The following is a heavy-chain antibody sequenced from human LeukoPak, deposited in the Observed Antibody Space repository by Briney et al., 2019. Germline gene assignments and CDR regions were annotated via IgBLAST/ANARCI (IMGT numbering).Heavy chain of an antibody. CDR3: ARRRGIAVAGKPNWFDP. CDR1: GGSISSYY. CDR2: IYYSGST. D-gene: IGHD6-19*01. V-gene: IGHV4-59*12. J-gene: IGHJ5*02. Sequence: PSETLSLTCTVSGGSISSYYWSWIRQPPGKGLEWIGYIYYSGSTNYNPSPKSRVTISVDTSKNQFSLKLSSVTAADTAVYYCARRRGIAVAGKPNWFDPWGQGTLVTVSS.